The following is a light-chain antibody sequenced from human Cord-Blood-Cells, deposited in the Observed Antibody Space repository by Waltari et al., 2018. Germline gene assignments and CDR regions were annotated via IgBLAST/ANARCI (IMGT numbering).Light chain of an antibody. CDR1: QSLLHSNGYNY. CDR3: MQALQTRT. Sequence: DIVMTQSPLSLPVTPGAPASISCRSSQSLLHSNGYNYLDWYLQKPGQSPQLLIYLGSNRASGVPDRFSGSGSGTDCTLKSSRVEAEDVGVYYCMQALQTRTFGPGTKVDIK. J-gene: IGKJ3*01. V-gene: IGKV2-28*01. CDR2: LGS.